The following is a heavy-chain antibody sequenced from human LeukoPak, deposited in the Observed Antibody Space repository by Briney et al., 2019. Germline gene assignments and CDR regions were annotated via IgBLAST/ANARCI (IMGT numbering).Heavy chain of an antibody. J-gene: IGHJ4*02. CDR1: GFTFSSYA. Sequence: GGSLRLSCAASGFTFSSYAMSWVRQAPGKGLEWVSAISGSGGSTYYADSVKGRFTISRDNSKNTLYLQMNSLRAEDTAVYYRAKAGYGSSWYVPDYWGQGTLVTVSS. CDR2: ISGSGGST. CDR3: AKAGYGSSWYVPDY. V-gene: IGHV3-23*01. D-gene: IGHD6-13*01.